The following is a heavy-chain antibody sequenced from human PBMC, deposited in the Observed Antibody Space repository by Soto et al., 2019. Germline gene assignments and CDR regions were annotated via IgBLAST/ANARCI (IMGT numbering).Heavy chain of an antibody. CDR1: GYSFTSYW. J-gene: IGHJ3*02. V-gene: IGHV5-10-1*01. D-gene: IGHD3-22*01. Sequence: GESLKISCKGSGYSFTSYWISWVRQVPGKGLEWMGRIDPSDSYTNYSPSFQGHVTISADKSISTAYLQWSSLKASDTAMYYCARHGYYDSSGKLWGPDAFDIWGQGTMVTVSS. CDR3: ARHGYYDSSGKLWGPDAFDI. CDR2: IDPSDSYT.